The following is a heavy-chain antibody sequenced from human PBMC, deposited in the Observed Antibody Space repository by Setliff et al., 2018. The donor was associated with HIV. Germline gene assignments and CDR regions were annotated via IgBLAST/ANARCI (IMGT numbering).Heavy chain of an antibody. CDR2: ISTYSDET. CDR3: ARDFDHMMDV. J-gene: IGHJ6*02. V-gene: IGHV1-18*01. Sequence: ASVKVSCKPSGYTFTTYGLSWVRQAPGQGLEWMGLISTYSDETSSSQNLQGRLTMTTDTSTGTAYMELRSLRSDDTAVYYCARDFDHMMDVWGQGTTVTVSS. CDR1: GYTFTTYG.